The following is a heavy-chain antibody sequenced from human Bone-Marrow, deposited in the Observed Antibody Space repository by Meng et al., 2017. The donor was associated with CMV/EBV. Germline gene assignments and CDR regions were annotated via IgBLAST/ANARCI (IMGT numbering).Heavy chain of an antibody. J-gene: IGHJ3*01. CDR1: GFTFSNYW. D-gene: IGHD6-6*01. Sequence: GESLKISCAASGFTFSNYWMSWVRQAPGKGLEWVANIKQDGNEKYYVDSVKGRFTISRDNAKNSLYLQMNSLRAEDTAVYYCARLSSSDDAFDVWGHGTMVTVSS. CDR3: ARLSSSDDAFDV. CDR2: IKQDGNEK. V-gene: IGHV3-7*01.